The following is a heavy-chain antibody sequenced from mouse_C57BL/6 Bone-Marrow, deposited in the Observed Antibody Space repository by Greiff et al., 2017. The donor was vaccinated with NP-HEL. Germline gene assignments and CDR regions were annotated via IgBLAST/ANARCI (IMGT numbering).Heavy chain of an antibody. J-gene: IGHJ1*03. D-gene: IGHD1-1*01. CDR3: VRHKGSVVAGNWYFDV. Sequence: EVQRVESGGGLVQPKGSLKLSCAASGFSFNTYAMNWVRQAPGKGLEWVARIRSKSNNYATYYADSVKDRFTISRDDSESMLYLQMNNLKTEDTAMYYCVRHKGSVVAGNWYFDVWGTGTTVTVSS. V-gene: IGHV10-1*01. CDR2: IRSKSNNYAT. CDR1: GFSFNTYA.